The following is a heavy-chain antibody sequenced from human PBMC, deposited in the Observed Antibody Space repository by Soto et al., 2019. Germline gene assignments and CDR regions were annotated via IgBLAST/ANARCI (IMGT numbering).Heavy chain of an antibody. J-gene: IGHJ6*02. CDR1: GCTGNDHT. D-gene: IGHD5-12*01. Sequence: GPLRLSGVASGCTGNDHTIRWVRQAQGKGPEWVSDISGSGVTTNYADAVKGRFTISRDNSKNTLFLQMDSLRVEDTAVYYCAKELVATLRYSGMDVWGQGTTVTVSS. V-gene: IGHV3-23*01. CDR3: AKELVATLRYSGMDV. CDR2: ISGSGVTT.